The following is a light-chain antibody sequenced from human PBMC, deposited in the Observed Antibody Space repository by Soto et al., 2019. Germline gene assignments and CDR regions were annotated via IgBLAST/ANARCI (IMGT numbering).Light chain of an antibody. J-gene: IGLJ1*01. V-gene: IGLV1-40*01. CDR2: DNS. CDR3: QSYDRSLSGSRV. CDR1: SSNIGAGYD. Sequence: QAVVTQPPSVSGAPGQRVTISCTGSSSNIGAGYDVHWYQQLPGTAPKLLIYDNSNRPLGVPDRFSGSKSGTSASLAITGLQAEDEADYYCQSYDRSLSGSRVFGTGTKLTVL.